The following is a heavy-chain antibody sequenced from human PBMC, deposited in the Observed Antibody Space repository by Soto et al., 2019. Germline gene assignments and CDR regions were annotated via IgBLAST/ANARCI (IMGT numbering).Heavy chain of an antibody. CDR3: ARDRRGLIVVVPAAMGYYYGMDV. D-gene: IGHD2-2*01. Sequence: GGSLRLSCAASGVTFSSYAMHGVRQAPGKGLEWVAVISYDGSNKYYADSVKGRFTISRDNSKNTLYLQMNSLRAEDTAVHYCARDRRGLIVVVPAAMGYYYGMDVWGQGTTVTVSS. V-gene: IGHV3-30-3*01. CDR1: GVTFSSYA. J-gene: IGHJ6*02. CDR2: ISYDGSNK.